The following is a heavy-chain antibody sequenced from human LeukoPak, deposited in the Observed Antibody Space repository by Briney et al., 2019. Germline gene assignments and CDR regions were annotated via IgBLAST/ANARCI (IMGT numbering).Heavy chain of an antibody. CDR2: SNPSGDST. V-gene: IGHV1-46*01. Sequence: ASVKVSCKASGYTFTNYYIHWVRQAPGHGLKWMGISNPSGDSTNYAQKFQGRVTMTRDTSTSTVYMDLSSLRSEDTAVYYCARWPTPFLDHWGQGTLVPVSS. D-gene: IGHD5-12*01. CDR1: GYTFTNYY. CDR3: ARWPTPFLDH. J-gene: IGHJ4*02.